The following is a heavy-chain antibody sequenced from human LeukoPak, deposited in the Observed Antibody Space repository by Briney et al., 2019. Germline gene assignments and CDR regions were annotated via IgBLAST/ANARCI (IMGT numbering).Heavy chain of an antibody. CDR3: ARPNNKAVAGTGGGYYYYYYMDV. V-gene: IGHV1-46*01. CDR1: GYTFTSYY. D-gene: IGHD6-19*01. CDR2: INPSGGST. Sequence: ASVKVSCKASGYTFTSYYMHWVRQAPGQGLEWMGIINPSGGSTSYAQKFQGRVTMTRDMSTSTVYMELSSLRSEDTAVYYCARPNNKAVAGTGGGYYYYYYMDVWGKGTTVTVSS. J-gene: IGHJ6*03.